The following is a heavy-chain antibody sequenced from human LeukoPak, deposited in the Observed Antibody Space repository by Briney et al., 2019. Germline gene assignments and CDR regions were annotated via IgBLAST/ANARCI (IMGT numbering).Heavy chain of an antibody. D-gene: IGHD3-22*01. J-gene: IGHJ4*02. CDR3: ARCFSSGYYSPFDY. V-gene: IGHV4-30-4*08. CDR1: GGSISSSDYF. CDR2: IHYSGST. Sequence: SETLSLTCTVSGGSISSSDYFWSWIRQPPGKGLEWIGYIHYSGSTYYNPSLKSRVNISVDTSKNQFSLKLRSVTAADTAVYFCARCFSSGYYSPFDYWGQGTLVTVSS.